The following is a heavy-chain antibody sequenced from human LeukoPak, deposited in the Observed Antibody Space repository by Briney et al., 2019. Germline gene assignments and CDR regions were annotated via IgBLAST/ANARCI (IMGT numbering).Heavy chain of an antibody. J-gene: IGHJ4*02. CDR2: ISGSDGST. CDR3: AREQSPPISMVRGVNPRAGLDY. CDR1: GFTFSSYG. Sequence: GGSLRLSCAASGFTFSSYGMNWVRQAPGKGLEWVSGISGSDGSTYSADSVKGRFTISRDNAKNTLYLQMNSLRTEDTAVYYCAREQSPPISMVRGVNPRAGLDYWGQGTLVTVSS. V-gene: IGHV3-23*01. D-gene: IGHD3-10*01.